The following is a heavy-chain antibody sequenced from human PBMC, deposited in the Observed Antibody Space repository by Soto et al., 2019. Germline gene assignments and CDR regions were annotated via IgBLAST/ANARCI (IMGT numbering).Heavy chain of an antibody. CDR3: GKGRGGAYYYYGLDV. CDR2: ISGSGATT. D-gene: IGHD3-10*01. V-gene: IGHV3-23*01. Sequence: EVQLLESGGGLVQPGESLTLSCAASGFTFNTYAMTWARRAPGKGLEWVSAISGSGATTYVADSVKGRFTISRDNSKDTPELQMNRPRAEDPAIYYCGKGRGGAYYYYGLDVWGQGTTVTVSS. CDR1: GFTFNTYA. J-gene: IGHJ6*02.